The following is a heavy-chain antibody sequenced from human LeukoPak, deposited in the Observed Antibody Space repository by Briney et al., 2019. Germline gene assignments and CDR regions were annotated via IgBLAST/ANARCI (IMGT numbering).Heavy chain of an antibody. CDR3: AKDGVRDSVAYRYGWFDH. CDR1: GFTFSSYA. Sequence: GESLRPSCVPSGFTFSSYAMSWVRQAPGEWLEWVSSIIGMGGHTYYADSMKGRFTISTDNPKNTLYLKMNSLRDEETAVYYCAKDGVRDSVAYRYGWFDHWGQGTLVTVSS. J-gene: IGHJ5*02. D-gene: IGHD2-15*01. CDR2: IIGMGGHT. V-gene: IGHV3-23*01.